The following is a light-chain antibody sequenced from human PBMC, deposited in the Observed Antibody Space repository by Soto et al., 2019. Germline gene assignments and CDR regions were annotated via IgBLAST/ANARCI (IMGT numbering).Light chain of an antibody. V-gene: IGLV6-57*03. CDR2: EDN. CDR1: SGSIASNY. J-gene: IGLJ3*02. Sequence: NFMLTQPHSVSESPGKTVTISCTRSSGSIASNYAQWYQQRPGSAPTTVIYEDNQRPSGVPDRFSGSIDSSSNSASLTISGLKTEDEADYYCQSSGVFGGGTKLTVL. CDR3: QSSGV.